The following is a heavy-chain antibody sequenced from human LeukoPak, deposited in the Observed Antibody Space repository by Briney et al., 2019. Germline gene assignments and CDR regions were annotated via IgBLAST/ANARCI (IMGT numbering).Heavy chain of an antibody. Sequence: SQTLSLTCAISGDSVSSNSATWNWIRQSPSRGLEWLGRTYYRSKWYNDYAVSVKSRITINPDTSKNQFSLQLNSVTPEDTAVYYCARDTDSSGYYYGSFDYWGQGTLVTVSS. J-gene: IGHJ4*02. CDR1: GDSVSSNSAT. CDR3: ARDTDSSGYYYGSFDY. V-gene: IGHV6-1*01. D-gene: IGHD3-22*01. CDR2: TYYRSKWYN.